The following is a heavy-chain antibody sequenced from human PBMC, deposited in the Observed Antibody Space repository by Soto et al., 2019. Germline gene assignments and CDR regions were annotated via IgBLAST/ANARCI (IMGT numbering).Heavy chain of an antibody. D-gene: IGHD3-22*01. Sequence: QVQLVESGGGLVKPGGSLRLSCAASGFTFSDYYMSWIRQAPGKGLEWVSYISSSGSTIYYADSVKGRFTISRDNAKNSLDLQRNSLRAEDTAVYYCARVDGNDYDSSGYYYYYYGMDVWGQGTTVTVSS. CDR1: GFTFSDYY. J-gene: IGHJ6*02. CDR2: ISSSGSTI. V-gene: IGHV3-11*01. CDR3: ARVDGNDYDSSGYYYYYYGMDV.